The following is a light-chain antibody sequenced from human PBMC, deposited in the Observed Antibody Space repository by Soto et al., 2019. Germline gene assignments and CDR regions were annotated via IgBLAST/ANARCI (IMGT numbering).Light chain of an antibody. V-gene: IGKV3-11*01. CDR2: DAS. Sequence: ENVLTQSPATLSVSPGGRATLSFRASQSISDTLAWYQQKPGQAPRLLIYDASNRATGIPARFSGSGSGTDFTLTISSLEPEDFAVYYCQQRSNWPPMWTFGQGTKVDIK. CDR1: QSISDT. J-gene: IGKJ1*01. CDR3: QQRSNWPPMWT.